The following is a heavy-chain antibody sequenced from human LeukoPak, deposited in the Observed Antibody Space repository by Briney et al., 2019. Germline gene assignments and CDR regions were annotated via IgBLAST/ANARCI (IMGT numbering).Heavy chain of an antibody. CDR2: IIPIFGTA. CDR1: GGTFSSYA. V-gene: IGHV1-69*13. Sequence: SVKVSCKASGGTFSSYAISWVRQAPGQGLEWMGGIIPIFGTANYAQKFQGRVTITADESTSTAYMEPSSLRSEDTAVDYCARDGNIVANRAPYYFDYWGQGTLVTVSS. D-gene: IGHD5-12*01. J-gene: IGHJ4*02. CDR3: ARDGNIVANRAPYYFDY.